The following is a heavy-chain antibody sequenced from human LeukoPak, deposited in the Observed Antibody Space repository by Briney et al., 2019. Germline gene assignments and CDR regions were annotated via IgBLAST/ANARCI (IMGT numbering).Heavy chain of an antibody. CDR3: AKHGARITVFGVAIDY. D-gene: IGHD3-3*01. J-gene: IGHJ4*02. CDR1: GFTFSSYA. V-gene: IGHV3-23*01. CDR2: ISGSGGST. Sequence: PGGSLRLSCATSGFTFSSYAMNWVRQTPGKGLEWVSTISGSGGSTYYTDSVKGRFTISRDNSENTLYLQMNSLRAEDTAVYYCAKHGARITVFGVAIDYWGQGTLVTVSS.